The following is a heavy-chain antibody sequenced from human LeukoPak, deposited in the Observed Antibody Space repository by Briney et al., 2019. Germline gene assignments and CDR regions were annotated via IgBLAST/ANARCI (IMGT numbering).Heavy chain of an antibody. V-gene: IGHV3-30*18. CDR3: AKSGAAGYNWFDP. J-gene: IGHJ5*02. D-gene: IGHD6-13*01. CDR2: ISYDGSNK. CDR1: GFTFSSYG. Sequence: TGGSLRLSCAASGFTFSSYGMHWVRQAPGKGLEWVAVISYDGSNKYYADSVKGRFTISRDNSKNTLYLQMNSLRAEDTAVYYCAKSGAAGYNWFDPWGQGTLVTVSS.